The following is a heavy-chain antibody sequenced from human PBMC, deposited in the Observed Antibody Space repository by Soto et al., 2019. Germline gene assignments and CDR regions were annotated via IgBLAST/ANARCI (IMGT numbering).Heavy chain of an antibody. V-gene: IGHV3-72*01. D-gene: IGHD4-17*01. Sequence: EVQLVESGGGLVQPGGSLRLSCAASGFTFSDHYMDWVRQAPGKGLEWVAGIRNKANSYTTEYAASVKGRVTSSRDDSRNSRYLQMNSLKTEDTAVYSCTSSGGDYQYFDFWGRGTLVTVSS. CDR2: IRNKANSYTT. CDR3: TSSGGDYQYFDF. CDR1: GFTFSDHY. J-gene: IGHJ4*02.